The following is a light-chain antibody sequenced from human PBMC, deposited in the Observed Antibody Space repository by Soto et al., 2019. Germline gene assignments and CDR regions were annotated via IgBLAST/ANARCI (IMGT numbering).Light chain of an antibody. CDR3: QQYNSYLWT. CDR1: QSISNW. J-gene: IGKJ1*01. Sequence: IQMTQSPSTLSASVGDRVTITCRASQSISNWLAWYQQKPGKAPKLLIYKASSLESGVPSRFSGSGSGTEFTLTISSLQPDDCAAYYCQQYNSYLWTFGQGTKVE. CDR2: KAS. V-gene: IGKV1-5*03.